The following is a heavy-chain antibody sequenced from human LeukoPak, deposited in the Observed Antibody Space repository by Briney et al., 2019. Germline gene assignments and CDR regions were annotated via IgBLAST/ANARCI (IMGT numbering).Heavy chain of an antibody. V-gene: IGHV3-11*01. J-gene: IGHJ4*02. CDR2: ISRSCSTI. CDR3: AITRPRWQLVRY. D-gene: IGHD6-6*01. Sequence: GGSLRLSCAASGFTFSDCYMSWIRHAPGKGLEWVSYISRSCSTISYADSVKGRCTISRDNAKNSLYLQMNSLRADDTAVYYCAITRPRWQLVRYWGQGTLVTVSS. CDR1: GFTFSDCY.